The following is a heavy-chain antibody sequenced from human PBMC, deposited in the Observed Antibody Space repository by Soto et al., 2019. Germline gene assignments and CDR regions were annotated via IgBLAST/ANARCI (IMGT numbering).Heavy chain of an antibody. V-gene: IGHV5-51*01. J-gene: IGHJ6*01. CDR2: IFHGDSDT. CDR3: AASIFYYGLDA. Sequence: PGEALKISCKQSGYTFTKCWIGRVLEMPAKGPELKGNIFHGDSDTKDNPSIQGQDTVSADKSITPTYLRWTSLKPSDTAIYYCAASIFYYGLDAWAQGTRVTVSS. CDR1: GYTFTKCW.